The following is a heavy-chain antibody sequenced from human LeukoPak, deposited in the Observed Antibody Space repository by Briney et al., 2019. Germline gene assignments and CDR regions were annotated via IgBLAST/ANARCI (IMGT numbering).Heavy chain of an antibody. D-gene: IGHD2-2*01. CDR1: GYTFISYG. V-gene: IGHV1-18*01. Sequence: GASVKVSCKASGYTFISYGISWVRQAPGQGLEWMGWISAFNGNTNYAQKFQGRVSMTTDTSTTTAYMELRSLRSDDTAVYYCGGDQGAVPVTRVDPWGQGTLVTVSS. CDR3: GGDQGAVPVTRVDP. CDR2: ISAFNGNT. J-gene: IGHJ5*02.